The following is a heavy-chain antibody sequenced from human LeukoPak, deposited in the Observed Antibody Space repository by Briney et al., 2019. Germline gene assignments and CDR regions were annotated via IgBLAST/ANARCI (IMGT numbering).Heavy chain of an antibody. Sequence: GGSLRLSCTASGFTFSSYSMNWVRQAPGKGLEWVSYISGSSSDIYYADSVKGRFTISRNNPKNSLFLQINSLRDEDTAVYYCARGGKRNSCDILTGDAFDIWGQGTMVTVSS. V-gene: IGHV3-48*02. CDR1: GFTFSSYS. CDR3: ARGGKRNSCDILTGDAFDI. CDR2: ISGSSSDI. J-gene: IGHJ3*02. D-gene: IGHD3-9*01.